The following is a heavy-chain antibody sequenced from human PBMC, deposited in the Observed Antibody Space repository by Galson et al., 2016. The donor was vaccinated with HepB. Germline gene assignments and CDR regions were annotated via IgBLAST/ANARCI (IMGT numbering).Heavy chain of an antibody. D-gene: IGHD3-3*01. CDR3: AKGDDFWSGYYGGL. CDR1: GFTFSNYA. CDR2: ISGTGGTT. Sequence: SLRLSCAASGFTFSNYAMSWVRQAPGKGLEWVSGISGTGGTTYSAASVKGRFTISRDNSKNTLDLRMNSLRAEDTAVYYCAKGDDFWSGYYGGLWGQGTLVTVSS. V-gene: IGHV3-23*01. J-gene: IGHJ4*02.